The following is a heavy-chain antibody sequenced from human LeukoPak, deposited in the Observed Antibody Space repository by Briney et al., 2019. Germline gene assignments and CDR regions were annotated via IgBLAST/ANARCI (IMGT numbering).Heavy chain of an antibody. V-gene: IGHV4-59*12. J-gene: IGHJ5*02. CDR1: GGSISSYY. CDR2: IYYSGST. Sequence: SETLSLTCTVSGGSISSYYWSWIRQPPGKGLEWIGYIYYSGSTNYNPSLKSRVTISVDTSKNQFSLKLSSVTAADTAVYYCASLTNCGGDCYSTYNWFDPWGQGTLVTVSS. D-gene: IGHD2-21*02. CDR3: ASLTNCGGDCYSTYNWFDP.